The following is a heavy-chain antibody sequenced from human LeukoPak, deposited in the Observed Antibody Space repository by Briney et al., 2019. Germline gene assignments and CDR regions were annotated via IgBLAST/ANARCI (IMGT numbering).Heavy chain of an antibody. CDR1: GGSFSGYY. Sequence: SETLSLTCAVYGGSFSGYYWSWIRQPPGKGLEWIGEINHSGSTNYNPSLTSRVTISVDTSKNQFSLKLSSVTAADTAVYYCARGVAYYYGSGSYFRPKEEYYYYMDVWGKGTTVTVSS. V-gene: IGHV4-34*01. D-gene: IGHD3-10*01. CDR3: ARGVAYYYGSGSYFRPKEEYYYYMDV. CDR2: INHSGST. J-gene: IGHJ6*03.